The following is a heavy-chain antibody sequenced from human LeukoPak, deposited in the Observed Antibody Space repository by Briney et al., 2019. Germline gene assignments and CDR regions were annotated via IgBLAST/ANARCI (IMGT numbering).Heavy chain of an antibody. CDR1: GGSISSYY. D-gene: IGHD3-10*01. V-gene: IGHV4-39*01. J-gene: IGHJ4*02. Sequence: PSETLSLTCTVSGGSISSYYWGWIRQPPGKGLEWIGSIFYSGSTYYNPSLKSRVTISVDTSKKQFSLKLSSVTAADTAVYYCARLWFGNGGQSWGQGTLVTVSS. CDR2: IFYSGST. CDR3: ARLWFGNGGQS.